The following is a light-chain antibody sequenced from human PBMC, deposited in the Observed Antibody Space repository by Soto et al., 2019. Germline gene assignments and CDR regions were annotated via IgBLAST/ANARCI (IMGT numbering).Light chain of an antibody. J-gene: IGLJ2*01. CDR2: SNN. CDR1: SSNIGSNT. Sequence: QSVLTQPPSASGTPGQRVTISCSGSSSNIGSNTVNWYQQLPGTAPKLLIYSNNLRPSGVPERISGSKSGTSASLAISGLRSEDEAVYYCASWDDRLGAVIFGGGTKVTV. CDR3: ASWDDRLGAVI. V-gene: IGLV1-47*02.